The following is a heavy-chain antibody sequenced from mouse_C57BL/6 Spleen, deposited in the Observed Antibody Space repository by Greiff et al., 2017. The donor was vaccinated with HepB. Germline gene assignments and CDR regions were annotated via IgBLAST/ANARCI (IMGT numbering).Heavy chain of an antibody. J-gene: IGHJ3*01. V-gene: IGHV5-4*01. CDR2: ISDGGSYT. CDR1: GFTFSSYA. D-gene: IGHD3-2*02. CDR3: ARDSSGYAWFAY. Sequence: EVKVVESGGGLVKPGGSLKLSCAASGFTFSSYAMSWVRQTPEKRLEWVATISDGGSYTYYPDNVKGRFTISRDNAKNNLYLQMSHLKSEDTAMYYCARDSSGYAWFAYWGQGTLVTVSA.